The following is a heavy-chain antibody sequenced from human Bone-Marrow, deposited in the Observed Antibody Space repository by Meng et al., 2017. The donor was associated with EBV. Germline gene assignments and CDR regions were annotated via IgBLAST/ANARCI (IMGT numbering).Heavy chain of an antibody. Sequence: QVQLQQWGAGLLKPSETLSLTCAVYGGSFSGYYWSWIRQPPGKGLEWIGEINHSGSTNYNPSLKSRVTISVDTSKNQFSLKLTSVTAADTAVYYCARGNTFPEYYFGYWGQGTLVTVSS. CDR2: INHSGST. J-gene: IGHJ4*02. D-gene: IGHD2/OR15-2a*01. CDR3: ARGNTFPEYYFGY. CDR1: GGSFSGYY. V-gene: IGHV4-34*01.